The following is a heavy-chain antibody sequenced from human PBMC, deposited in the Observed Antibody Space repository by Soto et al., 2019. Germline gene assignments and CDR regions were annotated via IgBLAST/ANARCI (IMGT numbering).Heavy chain of an antibody. Sequence: ASETLSLTCTVSGGSISSYYWSWIRQPPGKGLEWIGYIYYSGSTNYNPSLKSRVTISVDTSKNQFSLKLSSVTAADTAVYYCARFIAVAGTGGFDYWGQGTLVTV. CDR2: IYYSGST. D-gene: IGHD6-19*01. V-gene: IGHV4-59*01. CDR1: GGSISSYY. J-gene: IGHJ4*02. CDR3: ARFIAVAGTGGFDY.